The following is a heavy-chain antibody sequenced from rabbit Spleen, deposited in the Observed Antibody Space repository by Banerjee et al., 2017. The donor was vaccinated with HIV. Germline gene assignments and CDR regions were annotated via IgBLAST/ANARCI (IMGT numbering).Heavy chain of an antibody. CDR3: TRGSRWTYDAYGDSL. V-gene: IGHV1S45*01. Sequence: EQLEESGGGLVKPEGSLTLTCKASGVSFSDKDVMCWVRQAPGKGLEWIACINTITGKTVYASWAKGRFIMSRTSSTTVTLQMTSLTAADTATYFCTRGSRWTYDAYGDSLWGQGTLVTVS. D-gene: IGHD2-1*01. CDR2: INTITGKT. CDR1: GVSFSDKDV. J-gene: IGHJ4*01.